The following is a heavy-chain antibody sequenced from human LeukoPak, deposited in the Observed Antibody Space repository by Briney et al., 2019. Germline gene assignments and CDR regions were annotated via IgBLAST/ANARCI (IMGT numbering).Heavy chain of an antibody. CDR1: GGSISSYY. V-gene: IGHV4-59*01. D-gene: IGHD3-22*01. Sequence: PSETLSLTCTVSGGSISSYYWSWIRQPPGKGLEWIGYIYYTGSTNYNPSLKSRVTISVDTSKNQFSLKLSSVTAADTAVYYCARARVHYYDSSGYFDYWGQGTLVTVSS. CDR3: ARARVHYYDSSGYFDY. J-gene: IGHJ4*02. CDR2: IYYTGST.